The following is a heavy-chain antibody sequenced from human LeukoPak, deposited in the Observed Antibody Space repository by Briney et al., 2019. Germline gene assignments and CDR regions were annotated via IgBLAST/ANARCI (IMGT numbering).Heavy chain of an antibody. J-gene: IGHJ4*02. D-gene: IGHD3-10*01. Sequence: GGSLRLSCAASGFTFSSDGMHWVRQAPGKGLEWVAFIRYDGSNKYYADSVKGRFTISRDNSKNTLYLQMNSLRAEDTAVYYCAKGTEILMVRAVITVNDYWGQGTLVTVSS. V-gene: IGHV3-30*02. CDR3: AKGTEILMVRAVITVNDY. CDR1: GFTFSSDG. CDR2: IRYDGSNK.